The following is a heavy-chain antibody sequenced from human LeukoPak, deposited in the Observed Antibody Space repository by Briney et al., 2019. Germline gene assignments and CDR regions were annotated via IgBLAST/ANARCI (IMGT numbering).Heavy chain of an antibody. CDR1: GFTFRSYG. D-gene: IGHD5-18*01. V-gene: IGHV3-33*01. J-gene: IGHJ3*02. Sequence: PGGSLRLSCAASGFTFRSYGMHWVRQAPGKGLEWVAVIWYDGSNKYYADSVKGRFTISRDNSENTLFLQMNSLRAEDTAIYYCARDRRAGYNYGPQDIWGQGTMVTVSS. CDR2: IWYDGSNK. CDR3: ARDRRAGYNYGPQDI.